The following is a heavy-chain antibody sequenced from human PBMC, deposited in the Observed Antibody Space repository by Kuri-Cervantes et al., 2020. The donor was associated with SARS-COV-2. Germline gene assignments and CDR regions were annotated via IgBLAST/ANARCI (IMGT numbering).Heavy chain of an antibody. V-gene: IGHV3-23*01. CDR1: GFVFDDFV. CDR2: ISGSGGST. J-gene: IGHJ4*02. D-gene: IGHD5-18*01. CDR3: AKDRIQLPYNSFDY. Sequence: GESLKISCAAAGFVFDDFVMTWARQSPGKGLEWVSAISGSGGSTYYADSVKGRFTISRDNSKNTMYLQMNSLRAEDTAVYYCAKDRIQLPYNSFDYWGQGTRVTVSS.